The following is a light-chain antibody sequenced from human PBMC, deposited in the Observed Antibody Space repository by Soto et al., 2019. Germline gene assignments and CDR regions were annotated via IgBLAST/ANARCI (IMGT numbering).Light chain of an antibody. CDR2: DVS. Sequence: QRNQSPSTLSASVGDRVTITCRASQSINNLLAWYQQKPGKAPKFLIYDVSTLESGVPSRFSVSGSGTEFTLTISRLQHEDFATYDGQQYDSYTLTFCGGTKVDIK. V-gene: IGKV1-5*01. CDR3: QQYDSYTLT. CDR1: QSINNL. J-gene: IGKJ4*01.